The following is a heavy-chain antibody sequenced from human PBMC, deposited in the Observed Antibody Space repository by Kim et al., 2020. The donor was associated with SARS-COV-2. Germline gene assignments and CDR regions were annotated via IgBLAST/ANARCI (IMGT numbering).Heavy chain of an antibody. CDR3: ARRGYYDSSGYNY. D-gene: IGHD3-22*01. Sequence: YNPSLKGRVTISVDTSKNQFSLKLSSVTAADTAVYYCARRGYYDSSGYNYWGQGTLVTVSS. V-gene: IGHV4-39*01. J-gene: IGHJ4*02.